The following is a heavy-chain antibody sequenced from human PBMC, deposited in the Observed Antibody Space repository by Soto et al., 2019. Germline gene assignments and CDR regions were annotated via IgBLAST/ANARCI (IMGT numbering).Heavy chain of an antibody. CDR2: IYYSGST. Sequence: PSETLSLTCTVSGGSISSGGYYWSWIRQHPGKGLEWIGYIYYSGSTYYNPSLKSRVTISVDTSKNQFSLKLSSVTAADTAVYYCARDVVVVAATPSSYYYYGMDVWGQGTTVTVSS. CDR3: ARDVVVVAATPSSYYYYGMDV. J-gene: IGHJ6*02. V-gene: IGHV4-31*03. D-gene: IGHD2-15*01. CDR1: GGSISSGGYY.